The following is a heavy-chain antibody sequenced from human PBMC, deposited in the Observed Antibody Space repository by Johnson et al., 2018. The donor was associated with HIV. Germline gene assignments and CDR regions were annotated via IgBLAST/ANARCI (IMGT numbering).Heavy chain of an antibody. Sequence: QVLLVESGGGVVQPGRSLRLSCAASGFTFRSYAMHWVRQAPGKGLEWVAVISYDGSNKYYADSVKGRFTISRDNSKNTLYLQMNSLRAEDTAVYYCARDYGRGSRSGNWQQLATDAFDIWGQGTMVTVSS. CDR2: ISYDGSNK. CDR1: GFTFRSYA. V-gene: IGHV3-30*04. CDR3: ARDYGRGSRSGNWQQLATDAFDI. J-gene: IGHJ3*02. D-gene: IGHD6-13*01.